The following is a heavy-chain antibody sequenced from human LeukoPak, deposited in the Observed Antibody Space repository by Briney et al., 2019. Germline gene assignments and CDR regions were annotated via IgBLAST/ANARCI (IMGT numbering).Heavy chain of an antibody. J-gene: IGHJ4*02. D-gene: IGHD3-22*01. CDR2: IIPIFGTA. Sequence: ASVKVSCKASGYTFTSYGISWVRQAPGQGLEWMGGIIPIFGTANYAQKFQGRVTITADESTSTAYMELSSLRSEDTAVYYCARVFTPLSGYLAYWGQGTLVTVSS. V-gene: IGHV1-69*13. CDR3: ARVFTPLSGYLAY. CDR1: GYTFTSYG.